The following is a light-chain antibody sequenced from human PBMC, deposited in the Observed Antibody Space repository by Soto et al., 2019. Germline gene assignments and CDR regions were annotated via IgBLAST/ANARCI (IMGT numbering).Light chain of an antibody. CDR2: EVS. CDR1: SSDVGGYNY. J-gene: IGLJ2*01. V-gene: IGLV2-8*01. Sequence: QSALNQPPSASGSPGQSVTISCTGTSSDVGGYNYVSWYQQHPGKAPKLMIYEVSKRPSGVPDRFSGSKSGNTASLTVSGLQAEDEADYYCSSYAGSNNFGVVFGGGTQLTVL. CDR3: SSYAGSNNFGVV.